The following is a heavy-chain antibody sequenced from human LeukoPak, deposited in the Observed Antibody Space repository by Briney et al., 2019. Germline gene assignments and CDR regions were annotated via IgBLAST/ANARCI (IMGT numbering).Heavy chain of an antibody. CDR1: GFTFDDYG. V-gene: IGHV3-20*04. D-gene: IGHD6-25*01. CDR2: INWSGGST. J-gene: IGHJ4*02. Sequence: GGSLRLSCAASGFTFDDYGMSWVRQAPGKGLEWVSGINWSGGSTGYADSVKGRFTISRDNAKNSLYLQMNSLRAEDTALYYCARQDGPDPSGNFDYWGQGTLVTVSS. CDR3: ARQDGPDPSGNFDY.